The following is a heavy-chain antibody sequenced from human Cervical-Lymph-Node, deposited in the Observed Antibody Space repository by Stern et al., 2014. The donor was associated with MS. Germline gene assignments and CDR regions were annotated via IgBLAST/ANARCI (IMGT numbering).Heavy chain of an antibody. CDR2: ISNDGNEK. D-gene: IGHD2-15*01. CDR1: GFTLRSYG. V-gene: IGHV3-30*18. J-gene: IGHJ6*02. Sequence: VQLVESGGGVVQPGRSLRLSCAASGFTLRSYGMHWVRQAPGKVLEWVAVISNDGNEKYYTDSVKGRFTISRDNSKNTLYLQMNSLRTEDTAVYYCAKDRLFCSGGGCYAMDVWGQGTTVTVSS. CDR3: AKDRLFCSGGGCYAMDV.